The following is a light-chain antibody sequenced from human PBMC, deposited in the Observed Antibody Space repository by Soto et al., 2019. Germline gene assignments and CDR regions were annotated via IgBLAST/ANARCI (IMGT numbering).Light chain of an antibody. J-gene: IGLJ2*01. V-gene: IGLV1-44*01. CDR3: GSWDDGLNALV. CDR1: SSNIGSNA. Sequence: QAVVTQPPSVSGTPGQRVTISCSGTSSNIGSNAVNWYQHLPGTAPKLLIYNDNQRPSGVPDRFSGSRSGTSASLAISGLQSEDESVHYCGSWDDGLNALVFGGGTKLTVL. CDR2: NDN.